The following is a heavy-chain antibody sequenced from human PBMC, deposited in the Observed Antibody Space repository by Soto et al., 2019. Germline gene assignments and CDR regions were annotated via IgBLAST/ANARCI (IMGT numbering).Heavy chain of an antibody. Sequence: GESLKISCKGSGYSFTSYWISWVRQMPGKGLEWMGRIDPSDSYTNYSPSFQGHVTISADKSISTAYLQWSSLKASDTAMYYCARHIMTIFGVVTYGMDVWGQGTTVTVSS. CDR2: IDPSDSYT. J-gene: IGHJ6*02. CDR1: GYSFTSYW. D-gene: IGHD3-3*01. CDR3: ARHIMTIFGVVTYGMDV. V-gene: IGHV5-10-1*01.